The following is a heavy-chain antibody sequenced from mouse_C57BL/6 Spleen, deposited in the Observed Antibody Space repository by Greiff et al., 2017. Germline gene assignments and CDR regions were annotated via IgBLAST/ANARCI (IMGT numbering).Heavy chain of an antibody. V-gene: IGHV3-1*01. D-gene: IGHD2-3*01. J-gene: IGHJ4*01. Sequence: EVQLQQSGPGMVKPSQSLSLTCTVTGYSITSGYDWHWIRHLPGNKLEWMGDISYSGSTNYNPSLKSRISITHDTSKNHFFLKLSTVTTEDTATYYCASRNGYFDYWGQGTSVTVSS. CDR2: ISYSGST. CDR1: GYSITSGYD. CDR3: ASRNGYFDY.